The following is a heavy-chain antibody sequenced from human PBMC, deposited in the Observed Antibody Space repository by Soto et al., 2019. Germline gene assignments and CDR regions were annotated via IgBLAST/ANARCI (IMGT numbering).Heavy chain of an antibody. D-gene: IGHD3-9*01. V-gene: IGHV4-34*01. J-gene: IGHJ4*02. CDR3: ARTRRGYDILTGYYTNFDY. Sequence: GSFSGYYWSWIRQPPGKGLEWIGEINHSGSTNYNPSLKSRVTISVDTSKNQFSLKLSSVTAADTAVYYCARTRRGYDILTGYYTNFDYWGQGTLVNVSS. CDR1: GSFSGYY. CDR2: INHSGST.